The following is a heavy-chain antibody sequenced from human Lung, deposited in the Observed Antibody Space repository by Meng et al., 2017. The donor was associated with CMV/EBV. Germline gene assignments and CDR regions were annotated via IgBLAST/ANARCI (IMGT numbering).Heavy chain of an antibody. CDR2: ISYDGSNK. V-gene: IGHV3-30-3*01. D-gene: IGHD3-16*01. CDR1: GFTFSSYA. J-gene: IGHJ6*02. Sequence: SCAASGFTFSSYAMHWVRQAPGKGLEWVAVISYDGSNKYYADSVKGRFTISRDNSKNTLYLQMNSLRAEDTAVYYCAGGGGGGMDVWGQGATVTVSS. CDR3: AGGGGGGMDV.